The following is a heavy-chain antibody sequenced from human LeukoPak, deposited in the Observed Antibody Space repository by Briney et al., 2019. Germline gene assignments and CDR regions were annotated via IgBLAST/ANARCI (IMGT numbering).Heavy chain of an antibody. CDR1: GFTFSSYW. CDR3: ARAVAGAFNPYYFVY. V-gene: IGHV3-74*01. Sequence: GGSLRLSCAASGFTFSSYWMHWVRQAPGKGLVWVSRINSDGSSTSYADSVKGRFTISRDNAKNTLYLQMNSLRAEDTAVYYCARAVAGAFNPYYFVYWGQGTLVTVSS. CDR2: INSDGSST. J-gene: IGHJ4*02. D-gene: IGHD6-19*01.